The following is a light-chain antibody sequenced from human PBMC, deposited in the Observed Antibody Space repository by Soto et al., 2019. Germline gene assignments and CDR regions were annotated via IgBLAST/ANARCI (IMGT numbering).Light chain of an antibody. V-gene: IGLV2-23*01. CDR3: SSYAGSSTWV. Sequence: QSALTQPASVSGSPGQSITISCTGTSSDVGSYNLVSWYQQHPGKAPKLMIYEGSKRPSGVSNRFSGSKSGNTASLTISGLHAEDEADYYCSSYAGSSTWVFGGGTKLTVL. CDR1: SSDVGSYNL. J-gene: IGLJ3*02. CDR2: EGS.